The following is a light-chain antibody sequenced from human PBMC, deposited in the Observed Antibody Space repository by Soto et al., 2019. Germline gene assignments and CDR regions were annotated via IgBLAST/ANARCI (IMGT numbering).Light chain of an antibody. Sequence: DIQMTQSPSTLSASVGDRVTITCRASQTIDSWLAWYQQRPGKPPNLLIYKASTLESGVPSRFSGSGYGTEFALTISSLQPEDFATYYCQQYSYYSTFGQGTKVDI. CDR1: QTIDSW. CDR2: KAS. V-gene: IGKV1-5*03. CDR3: QQYSYYST. J-gene: IGKJ1*01.